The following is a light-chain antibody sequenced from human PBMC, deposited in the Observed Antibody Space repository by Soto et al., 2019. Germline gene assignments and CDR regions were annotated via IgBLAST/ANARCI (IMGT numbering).Light chain of an antibody. CDR3: RQYFNTPWT. J-gene: IGKJ1*01. CDR1: QSLFYSSNNKDY. Sequence: DIVMTQSPDSLAVSLGERATINCKSSQSLFYSSNNKDYLAWYQQKPGQPPRLLIYWASTRESGVPERFSGSGSGTDFILTVSSLQAEDVAVYYCRQYFNTPWTFGQGTKVEIK. V-gene: IGKV4-1*01. CDR2: WAS.